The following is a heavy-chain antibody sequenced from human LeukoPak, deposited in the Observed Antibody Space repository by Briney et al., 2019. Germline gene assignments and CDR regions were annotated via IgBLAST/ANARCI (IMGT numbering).Heavy chain of an antibody. D-gene: IGHD1-26*01. V-gene: IGHV4-61*08. J-gene: IGHJ3*02. CDR1: GGSISSGGYY. CDR2: IYSSGST. CDR3: ARQGSGGRAFDI. Sequence: PSETLSLTCTVSGGSISSGGYYWSWIRQHPGKGLEWIGYIYSSGSTNSNPSLKGRVTISVDTSKSQFSLKMTSVTAADTAVYYCARQGSGGRAFDIWGQGTMVTVSS.